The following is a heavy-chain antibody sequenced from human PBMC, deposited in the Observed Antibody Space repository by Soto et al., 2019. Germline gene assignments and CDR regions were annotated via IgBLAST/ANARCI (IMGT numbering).Heavy chain of an antibody. J-gene: IGHJ2*01. CDR2: ISSSGYT. CDR3: ARPPRYCINGGCSSYWYFDL. V-gene: IGHV4-31*02. Sequence: QVQLQESGPGLVKPSQTLSLTCFVSGVSISSGPYYWSWIRQHPGKGLEWIGYISSSGYTYYNPSLKSRVTISVDTSENQFSLRLSSVTAADTAVYYCARPPRYCINGGCSSYWYFDLWGRGTQVTVSS. D-gene: IGHD2-8*01. CDR1: GVSISSGPYY.